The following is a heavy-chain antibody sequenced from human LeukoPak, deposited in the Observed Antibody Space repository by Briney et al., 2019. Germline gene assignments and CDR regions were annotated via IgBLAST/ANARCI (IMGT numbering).Heavy chain of an antibody. Sequence: GGSLRLSCAGSGLIFSRDWLSWVRQAPGKGLEWVANIKRDGSEKYYVDSVKGRFTISRDNTKNSMFLQMNSLRAEDTAEYYCASWNYERSSGWYYLDYWGQGTLVTVSS. D-gene: IGHD6-19*01. V-gene: IGHV3-7*03. CDR3: ASWNYERSSGWYYLDY. CDR1: GLIFSRDW. J-gene: IGHJ4*02. CDR2: IKRDGSEK.